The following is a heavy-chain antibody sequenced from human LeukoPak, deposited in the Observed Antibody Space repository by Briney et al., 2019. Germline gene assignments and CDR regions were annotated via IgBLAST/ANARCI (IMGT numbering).Heavy chain of an antibody. J-gene: IGHJ5*02. Sequence: SETLSLTCAVYGGSFSGYYWSWIRQPPWKGPEWIGEINHSGSTNYNPSLKSRVTISVDTSKNQFSLKLSSVTAADTAVYYCARGLLRSYYDSSGAWGQGTLVTVSS. CDR2: INHSGST. D-gene: IGHD3-22*01. CDR3: ARGLLRSYYDSSGA. CDR1: GGSFSGYY. V-gene: IGHV4-34*01.